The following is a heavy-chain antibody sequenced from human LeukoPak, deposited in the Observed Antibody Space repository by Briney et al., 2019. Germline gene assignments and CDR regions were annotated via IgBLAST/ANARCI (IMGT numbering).Heavy chain of an antibody. CDR2: INHSGST. CDR1: GGSFSGYY. J-gene: IGHJ4*02. Sequence: SETLSLTCAAYGGSFSGYYWSWIRQPPGKGLEWIGEINHSGSTNYNPSLKSRVTISVDTSKNQFSLKLSSVTAADTAVYYCARRAYSSSSRTFDYWGQGTLVTVSS. CDR3: ARRAYSSSSRTFDY. D-gene: IGHD6-13*01. V-gene: IGHV4-34*01.